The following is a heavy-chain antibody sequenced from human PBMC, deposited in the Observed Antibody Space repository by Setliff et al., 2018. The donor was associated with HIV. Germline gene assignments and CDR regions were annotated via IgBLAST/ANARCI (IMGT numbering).Heavy chain of an antibody. CDR1: GYSLTEFP. D-gene: IGHD6-25*01. J-gene: IGHJ4*02. Sequence: ASVKVSCNVSGYSLTEFPMHWVRQAPGKGLEGMGGFDPEDGETIHAQNFQGRVTMTEDTSTDTAYLELSGLRSEDTAVYYCTTGVRVFRYTSGWTPYSFFDSWGQGTLVTVSS. V-gene: IGHV1-24*01. CDR2: FDPEDGET. CDR3: TTGVRVFRYTSGWTPYSFFDS.